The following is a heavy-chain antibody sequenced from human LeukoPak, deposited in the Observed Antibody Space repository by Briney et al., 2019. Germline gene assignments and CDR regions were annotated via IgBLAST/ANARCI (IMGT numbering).Heavy chain of an antibody. CDR1: GYSISSGYY. D-gene: IGHD2-2*01. V-gene: IGHV4-38-2*02. CDR3: ARARIQLNWFDP. CDR2: IYHSGST. Sequence: PSETLSLTCTVSGYSISSGYYWGWIRQPPGKGLEWIGSIYHSGSTYYNPSLKSRVTISVDTSKNQFSLKLSSVTAADTAVYYCARARIQLNWFDPWGQGTLVTVSS. J-gene: IGHJ5*02.